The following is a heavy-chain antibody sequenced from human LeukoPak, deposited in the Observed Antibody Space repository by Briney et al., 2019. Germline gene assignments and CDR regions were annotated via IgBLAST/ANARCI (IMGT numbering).Heavy chain of an antibody. D-gene: IGHD3-3*01. V-gene: IGHV3-74*01. Sequence: LGGSLRLSCAASGFTFSSYWMHWVRQAPGKGLVWVSRINSDGSSTSYADSVKGRFTVSRDNAKNTLYLQMNSLRAEDTAVYYCASTYDFWSGYLMAWGQGTLVTVSS. CDR1: GFTFSSYW. CDR2: INSDGSST. CDR3: ASTYDFWSGYLMA. J-gene: IGHJ5*02.